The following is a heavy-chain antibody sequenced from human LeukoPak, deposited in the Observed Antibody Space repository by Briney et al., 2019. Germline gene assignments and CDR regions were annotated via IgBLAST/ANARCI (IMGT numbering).Heavy chain of an antibody. J-gene: IGHJ4*02. D-gene: IGHD4-17*01. Sequence: SETLSLTCTVSGGSISSSSYYWGWIRQPPGKGLEWLGSIYYSGSTYYNPSLKSRVTISVDTSKNQFSLKLSSVTAADTAVYYCARRYGDYPYYFDYWGQGTLVTVSS. CDR2: IYYSGST. CDR1: GGSISSSSYY. V-gene: IGHV4-39*01. CDR3: ARRYGDYPYYFDY.